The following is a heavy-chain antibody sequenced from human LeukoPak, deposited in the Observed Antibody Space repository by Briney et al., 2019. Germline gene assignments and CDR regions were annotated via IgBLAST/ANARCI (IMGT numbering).Heavy chain of an antibody. CDR2: IKQDGSEK. CDR3: ARGRFNYDGSGYSSFYH. Sequence: GGSLRLSCAASGFTFSSYWMSWVRQAPGKGLEWVANIKQDGSEKYYVDSVKGRFTISRDNAKSSLYLQMNSLRAEDTAVYYCARGRFNYDGSGYSSFYHWGQGTLVTVSS. J-gene: IGHJ4*02. CDR1: GFTFSSYW. V-gene: IGHV3-7*01. D-gene: IGHD3-22*01.